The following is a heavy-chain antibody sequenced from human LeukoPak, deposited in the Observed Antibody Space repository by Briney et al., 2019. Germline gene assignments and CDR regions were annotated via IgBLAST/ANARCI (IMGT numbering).Heavy chain of an antibody. D-gene: IGHD6-6*01. Sequence: GGSLRLSCAASGFTFSSYWMSWVRQAPGKGLEWVANIKQDGSEKYYVDSVKGRFTISRDNAKNSLYLQMNSLRAEDTAVYYCARDSGRSSWSRYYYGMDVWGQGITVTVSS. J-gene: IGHJ6*02. CDR3: ARDSGRSSWSRYYYGMDV. CDR2: IKQDGSEK. CDR1: GFTFSSYW. V-gene: IGHV3-7*01.